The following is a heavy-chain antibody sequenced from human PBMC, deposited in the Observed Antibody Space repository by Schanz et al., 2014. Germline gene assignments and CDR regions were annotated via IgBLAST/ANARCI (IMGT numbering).Heavy chain of an antibody. Sequence: QIQLVQSGPEVKKPGATVKVSCKASGYTFTSYGISWVRQAPGQGLEWMGWISAYNGNTKYPQKLQGRVTMTTDTATSTAYMELRSLRSDDTAVYYCARDSRPNYDFLTAYYSIDYWGQGTLVTGSS. J-gene: IGHJ4*02. CDR2: ISAYNGNT. V-gene: IGHV1-18*01. CDR3: ARDSRPNYDFLTAYYSIDY. CDR1: GYTFTSYG. D-gene: IGHD3-9*01.